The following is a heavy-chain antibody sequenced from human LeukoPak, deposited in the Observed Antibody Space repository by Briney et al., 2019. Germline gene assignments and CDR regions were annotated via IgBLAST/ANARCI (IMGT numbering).Heavy chain of an antibody. Sequence: SETLSLTCAVYGGSFSGYYWSWIRQPPGKGLEWIGEINHSGSTNYNPSLKSRVTISVDTSKNQFSLKLSSVTAADTAVYYCARFGYCSSTSCYIWRRYNWFDPWGQGTLVTVSS. CDR3: ARFGYCSSTSCYIWRRYNWFDP. V-gene: IGHV4-34*01. J-gene: IGHJ5*02. D-gene: IGHD2-2*03. CDR2: INHSGST. CDR1: GGSFSGYY.